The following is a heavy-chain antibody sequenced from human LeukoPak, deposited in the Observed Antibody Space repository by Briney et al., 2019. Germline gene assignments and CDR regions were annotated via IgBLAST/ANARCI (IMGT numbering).Heavy chain of an antibody. J-gene: IGHJ5*01. CDR3: ARPRYSSGWYYDS. Sequence: SETLSLTCAVYGGTFNDFYWSWIRQPPGKGLEWIGEINHTGSTKDNPSVKRRVTLSFDPSKNQFSLKLSSVTAADTAVYYCARPRYSSGWYYDSWGQGTLVTVSS. CDR1: GGTFNDFY. V-gene: IGHV4-34*01. CDR2: INHTGST. D-gene: IGHD6-19*01.